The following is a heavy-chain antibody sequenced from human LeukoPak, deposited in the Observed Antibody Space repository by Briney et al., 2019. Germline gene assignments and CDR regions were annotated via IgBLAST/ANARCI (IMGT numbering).Heavy chain of an antibody. Sequence: GGSLRLSCAASGFTFSSYSMNWVLQAPGKGLEWVSYISSSSSTIYYADSVKGRFTISRDNAKNSLYLQMNSLRAEDTAVYYCARDHGGGDYSGQGTLVTVSS. CDR1: GFTFSSYS. D-gene: IGHD3-16*01. V-gene: IGHV3-48*04. CDR2: ISSSSSTI. CDR3: ARDHGGGDY. J-gene: IGHJ4*02.